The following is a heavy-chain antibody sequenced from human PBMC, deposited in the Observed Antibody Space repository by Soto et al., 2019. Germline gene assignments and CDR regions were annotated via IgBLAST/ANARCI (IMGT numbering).Heavy chain of an antibody. CDR2: ISAYNGNT. Sequence: QVRLVQSGAEVKKPWASVKVSCKASGYTFTSYGISWVRQAPGQGLEWLGWISAYNGNTNYAQKLQGRVTMTTDTSTSTAYMELRSLRSDDTAVYYCARGTEGIQLWLPAFDYWGQGTLVTVSS. CDR3: ARGTEGIQLWLPAFDY. V-gene: IGHV1-18*04. J-gene: IGHJ4*02. D-gene: IGHD5-18*01. CDR1: GYTFTSYG.